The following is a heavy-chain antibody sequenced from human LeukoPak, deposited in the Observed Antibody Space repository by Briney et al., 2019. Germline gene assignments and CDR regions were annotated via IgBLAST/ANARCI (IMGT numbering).Heavy chain of an antibody. Sequence: GGSLRLSCAASGFTFSSYAMSWVRQAPGKGLEWVSAISGSGGSTYYADSVKGRFTISRDNSKNTLYLQMNSLRAEDTAVYYCAKEWYYDSSGYYSLDYWGQGTLVTVSS. CDR1: GFTFSSYA. J-gene: IGHJ4*02. V-gene: IGHV3-23*01. CDR2: ISGSGGST. CDR3: AKEWYYDSSGYYSLDY. D-gene: IGHD3-22*01.